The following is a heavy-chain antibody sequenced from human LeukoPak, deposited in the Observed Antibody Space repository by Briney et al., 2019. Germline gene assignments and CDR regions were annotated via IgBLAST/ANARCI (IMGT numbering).Heavy chain of an antibody. CDR3: AKSSATDYIFRY. V-gene: IGHV3-48*01. CDR1: GFTFSSYS. Sequence: GGSLRLSCAASGFTFSSYSMNWVRQAPGKGLEWVSYISSSSSTIYYADSVKGRFTISRDNGKNSLYLQMNSLRAEDTAVYYCAKSSATDYIFRYWGQGTLVTVSS. CDR2: ISSSSSTI. J-gene: IGHJ4*02. D-gene: IGHD3-3*02.